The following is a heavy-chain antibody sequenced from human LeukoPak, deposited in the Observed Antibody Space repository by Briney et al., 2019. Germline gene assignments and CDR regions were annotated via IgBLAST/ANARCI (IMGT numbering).Heavy chain of an antibody. CDR3: AKRVGRWLQGDAFDI. Sequence: PGGSLRLSCAASGFTFSSYGMSWVRQAPGKGLEWVSAISGSAVSTYYADSVKGRFTISRDNSKNTLYLQMNSLRVEDTAVYYCAKRVGRWLQGDAFDIWGQGTMVTVSS. CDR1: GFTFSSYG. J-gene: IGHJ3*02. CDR2: ISGSAVST. V-gene: IGHV3-23*01. D-gene: IGHD5-24*01.